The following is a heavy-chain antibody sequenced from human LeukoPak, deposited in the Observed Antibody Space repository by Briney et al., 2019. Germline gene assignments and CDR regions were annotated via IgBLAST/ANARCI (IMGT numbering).Heavy chain of an antibody. J-gene: IGHJ4*02. CDR3: ARDNYYDSSGYYDFPTLDY. Sequence: PSETLSLTCTVSGGSISSYHWSWIRQPAGKGLEWIGRIYSSGSTNYNPSLKSRVTMSVDTSQNQFSLKVSSVTAADTAVYYCARDNYYDSSGYYDFPTLDYWGQGTLVTVSS. CDR2: IYSSGST. V-gene: IGHV4-4*07. CDR1: GGSISSYH. D-gene: IGHD3-22*01.